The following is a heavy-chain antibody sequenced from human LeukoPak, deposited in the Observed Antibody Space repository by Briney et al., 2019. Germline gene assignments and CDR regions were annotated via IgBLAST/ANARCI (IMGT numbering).Heavy chain of an antibody. CDR1: GGSFSSYY. Sequence: SETLSLTCAVYGGSFSSYYWSWIRQPPGKGLEWIGEINHSGSTNYNPSLKSRVTISVDTSKNQFSLKLSSVTAADTAVYYCARVGYYYGSGSYSSDAFDIWGQGTMVTVSS. J-gene: IGHJ3*02. CDR2: INHSGST. CDR3: ARVGYYYGSGSYSSDAFDI. V-gene: IGHV4-34*01. D-gene: IGHD3-10*01.